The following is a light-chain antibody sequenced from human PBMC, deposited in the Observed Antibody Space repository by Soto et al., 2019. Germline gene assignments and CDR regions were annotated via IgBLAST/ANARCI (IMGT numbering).Light chain of an antibody. J-gene: IGKJ2*01. Sequence: DIQVTQSPSTLSASVGDRVTVTCRASQSISSRLAWYQQKPGKAPHLLIYDGSSLQGGVPSRFSGNGSGTEFTLTISSLQPDDFATYYCQQYHSYSYTFGQGTKLEIK. CDR3: QQYHSYSYT. CDR2: DGS. CDR1: QSISSR. V-gene: IGKV1-5*01.